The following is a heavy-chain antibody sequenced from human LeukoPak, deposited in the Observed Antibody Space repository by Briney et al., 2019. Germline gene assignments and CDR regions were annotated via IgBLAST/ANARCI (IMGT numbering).Heavy chain of an antibody. V-gene: IGHV3-23*01. CDR2: ISGSGKNT. J-gene: IGHJ6*03. CDR1: GGSISSYY. Sequence: PSETLSLTCTVSGGSISSYYWSWVRQAPGKGLEWVSTISGSGKNTYYADSVKGRFTISRDNSKNTLYLQMNSLRAEDTAVYYCAKDGGGGSKDYYYMGVWGKGTTVTISS. CDR3: AKDGGGGSKDYYYMGV. D-gene: IGHD2-15*01.